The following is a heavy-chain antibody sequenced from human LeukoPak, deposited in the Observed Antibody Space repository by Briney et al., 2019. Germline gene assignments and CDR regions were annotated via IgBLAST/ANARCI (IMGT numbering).Heavy chain of an antibody. CDR2: ISCYNGNT. CDR3: AREDSRRGSRGYLDY. CDR1: GYTFTSYG. Sequence: GASVKVSCKASGYTFTSYGISWVRQAPGQGLGWMGWISCYNGNTNYAQKLQGRVTMSTDTSTSTAYMELRSLRSDDTAVYYCAREDSRRGSRGYLDYWGQGTLVTVSS. V-gene: IGHV1-18*01. D-gene: IGHD2-15*01. J-gene: IGHJ4*02.